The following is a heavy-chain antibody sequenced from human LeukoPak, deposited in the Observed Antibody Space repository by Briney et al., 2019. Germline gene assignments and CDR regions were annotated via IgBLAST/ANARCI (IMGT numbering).Heavy chain of an antibody. Sequence: AGSLRLSCAASGFTVRGNYMSWVRQAPGKGLQWVSVIYSSDNTYYIDSVKGRFTISRDNSKNTLYLQMNSLRAEDTAVYYCAGRRVLDASFDYWGQGTLVTVSS. V-gene: IGHV3-66*02. D-gene: IGHD3-16*01. CDR3: AGRRVLDASFDY. J-gene: IGHJ4*02. CDR1: GFTVRGNY. CDR2: IYSSDNT.